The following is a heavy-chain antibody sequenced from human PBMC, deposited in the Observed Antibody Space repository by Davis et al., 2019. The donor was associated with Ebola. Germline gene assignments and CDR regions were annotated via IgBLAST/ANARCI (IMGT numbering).Heavy chain of an antibody. D-gene: IGHD5-24*01. CDR2: IYYSGST. CDR3: ARGLRDGYNS. Sequence: PSETLSLTCTVSGGSVSSGSYYWSWIRQPPGKGLEWIGYIYYSGSTNYNPSLKSRVTISVDTSKNQFSLKLSSVTAADTAVYYCARGLRDGYNSWGQGTLVTVSS. CDR1: GGSVSSGSYY. V-gene: IGHV4-61*01. J-gene: IGHJ5*02.